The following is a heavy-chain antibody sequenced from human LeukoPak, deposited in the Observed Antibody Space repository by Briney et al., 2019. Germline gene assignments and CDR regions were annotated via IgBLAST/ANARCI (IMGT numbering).Heavy chain of an antibody. J-gene: IGHJ3*02. V-gene: IGHV1-2*02. D-gene: IGHD3-10*01. CDR2: INPNSGGT. Sequence: EASVKVSCKASGYTFTGYYMHWVRQAPGQGLEWMGWINPNSGGTNYAQKFQGRVTMTRDTSISTAYMELSRLRSDDTAVYYCARDSGADWSAFDIWGQGTMVTVSS. CDR3: ARDSGADWSAFDI. CDR1: GYTFTGYY.